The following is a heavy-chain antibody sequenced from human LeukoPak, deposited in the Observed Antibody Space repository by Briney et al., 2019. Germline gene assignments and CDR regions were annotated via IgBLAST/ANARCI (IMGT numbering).Heavy chain of an antibody. CDR1: GFTFSSYG. CDR3: AKESAPCSSTSCYNYYYYGMDV. D-gene: IGHD2-2*02. J-gene: IGHJ6*02. V-gene: IGHV3-30*02. Sequence: PGGSLRLSCAASGFTFSSYGMPWVRQAPGKGLEWVAFIRYDGNNKYYADSVKGRFTISRDNSKNTLYLQMNSLRAEDTAVYYCAKESAPCSSTSCYNYYYYGMDVWGQGTTVTVSS. CDR2: IRYDGNNK.